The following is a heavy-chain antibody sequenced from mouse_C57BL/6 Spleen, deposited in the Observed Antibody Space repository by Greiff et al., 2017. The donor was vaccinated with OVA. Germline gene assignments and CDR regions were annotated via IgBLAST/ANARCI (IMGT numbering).Heavy chain of an antibody. D-gene: IGHD1-1*01. Sequence: VQLQQSGPELVKPGASVKISCKASGYAFSSSWMNWVKQRPGKGLEWIGRIYPGDGDTNYNGKFKGKATLTADKSSSTAYMQLSSLTSEDSAVYFCARRDYYGSSSPFAYWGQGTLVTVSA. V-gene: IGHV1-82*01. J-gene: IGHJ3*01. CDR3: ARRDYYGSSSPFAY. CDR2: IYPGDGDT. CDR1: GYAFSSSW.